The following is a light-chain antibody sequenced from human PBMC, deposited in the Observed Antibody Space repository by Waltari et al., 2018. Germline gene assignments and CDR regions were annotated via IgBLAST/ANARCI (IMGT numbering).Light chain of an antibody. V-gene: IGKV4-1*01. J-gene: IGKJ5*01. Sequence: DIVMTQSPDSLAVSLGERATINCKSSQTILYNTNNKNYLAWYQQKPGQPPKLPIYWASTRESGVPDRFSGSGSGTDFTLTISSLQAEDVAVYYCHQYYTTPITFGQGTRLEIK. CDR1: QTILYNTNNKNY. CDR3: HQYYTTPIT. CDR2: WAS.